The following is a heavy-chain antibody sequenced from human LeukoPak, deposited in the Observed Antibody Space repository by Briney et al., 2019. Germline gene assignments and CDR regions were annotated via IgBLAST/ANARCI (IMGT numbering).Heavy chain of an antibody. CDR1: GFTFSDYY. CDR3: ARAKEQWLARPLDY. CDR2: ISSSSSYT. D-gene: IGHD6-19*01. J-gene: IGHJ4*02. V-gene: IGHV3-11*06. Sequence: GGSLRLSCAASGFTFSDYYMSWIRQAPGKGLEWVSYISSSSSYTNYADFVKGRFTISRDNAKNSLYLQMNSLRAEDTAVYYCARAKEQWLARPLDYWGQGTLVTVSS.